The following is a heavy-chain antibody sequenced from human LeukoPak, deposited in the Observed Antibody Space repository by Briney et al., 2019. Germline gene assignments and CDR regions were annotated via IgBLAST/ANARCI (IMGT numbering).Heavy chain of an antibody. CDR1: GYTFTSYY. CDR2: INPSGGST. Sequence: ASVKVSCKASGYTFTSYYMHWVRQAPGQGLEWMGIINPSGGSTSYAQKFQGRVTMTRDTSTSTVYMGLSSLRSEDTAVYYCATVDGYNLSIHYWGQGTLVTVSS. CDR3: ATVDGYNLSIHY. J-gene: IGHJ4*02. D-gene: IGHD5-24*01. V-gene: IGHV1-46*01.